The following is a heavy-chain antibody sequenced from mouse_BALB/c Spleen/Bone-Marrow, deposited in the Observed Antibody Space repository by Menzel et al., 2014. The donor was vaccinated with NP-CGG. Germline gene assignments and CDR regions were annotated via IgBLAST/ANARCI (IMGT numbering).Heavy chain of an antibody. Sequence: EVQLVESGGGLVQPKGSLKLSCAASGFTFNTYAMNWVRQAPGKGLEWVARIRSKSNNYATYYADSVKDRFTISRDDSQSMLYLQMNNSKTEDPAMYXXVXQNYDYAWFAYWGQGTLVTVSA. CDR2: IRSKSNNYAT. CDR1: GFTFNTYA. CDR3: VXQNYDYAWFAY. J-gene: IGHJ3*01. V-gene: IGHV10-1*02. D-gene: IGHD2-4*01.